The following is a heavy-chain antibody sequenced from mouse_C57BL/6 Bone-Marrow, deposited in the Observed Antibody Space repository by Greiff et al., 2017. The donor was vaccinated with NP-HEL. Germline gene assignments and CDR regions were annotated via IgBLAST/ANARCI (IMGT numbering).Heavy chain of an antibody. J-gene: IGHJ4*01. Sequence: QVQLQQSGAELVRPGASVKLSCKASGYTFTDYYINWVKQRPGQGLEWIARIYPGSGNTYYNEKFKGKATLTAEKSSSTAYMQLSSLTSEDSAVYFCVMSNSYYAMDYWGQGTSVTVSS. D-gene: IGHD2-5*01. CDR1: GYTFTDYY. CDR3: VMSNSYYAMDY. V-gene: IGHV1-76*01. CDR2: IYPGSGNT.